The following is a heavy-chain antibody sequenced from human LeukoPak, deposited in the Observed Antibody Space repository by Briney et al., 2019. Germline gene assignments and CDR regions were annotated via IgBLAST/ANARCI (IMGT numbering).Heavy chain of an antibody. Sequence: GGSLRLSCAASGLTFSSYTMSWVRQAPGKGLEWVSTITTSDGNTYYADSVKGRFTVSRDNSKNTLFLQMNSLRAEDTAVYYCAKDGGLWVSAHWGDSWGRGTLVTVSS. D-gene: IGHD7-27*01. CDR1: GLTFSSYT. V-gene: IGHV3-23*01. J-gene: IGHJ4*02. CDR3: AKDGGLWVSAHWGDS. CDR2: ITTSDGNT.